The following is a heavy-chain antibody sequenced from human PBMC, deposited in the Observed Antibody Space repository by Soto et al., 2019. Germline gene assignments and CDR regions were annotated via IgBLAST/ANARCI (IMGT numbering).Heavy chain of an antibody. CDR2: ISAYNGNT. V-gene: IGHV1-18*01. CDR3: ARDNSGDFWSGYSHYYFDY. Sequence: ASVKVSCKASGYTLTSYGISWVRQAPGQGLEWMGWISAYNGNTQYAQKLQGRVTMTTDTSTRTAYMELRSLRSDDTAVYYCARDNSGDFWSGYSHYYFDYWGQGTLVTVSS. CDR1: GYTLTSYG. D-gene: IGHD3-3*01. J-gene: IGHJ4*02.